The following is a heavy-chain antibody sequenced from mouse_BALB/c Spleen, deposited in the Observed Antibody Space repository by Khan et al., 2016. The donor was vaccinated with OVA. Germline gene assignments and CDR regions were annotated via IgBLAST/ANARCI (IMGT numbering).Heavy chain of an antibody. CDR2: IYYSGSI. V-gene: IGHV3-1*02. CDR3: ARSTYRYAFAY. CDR1: GYSITSGYS. Sequence: EVQLQESGPDLVKPSQSLSLTCTVTGYSITSGYSWHWIRQFPGNKLEWMAYIYYSGSINYNPSLKSRLAITRHTSKNQYYLQLNSVTTEDTATYYCARSTYRYAFAYWGQGTLVTVSA. J-gene: IGHJ3*01. D-gene: IGHD2-14*01.